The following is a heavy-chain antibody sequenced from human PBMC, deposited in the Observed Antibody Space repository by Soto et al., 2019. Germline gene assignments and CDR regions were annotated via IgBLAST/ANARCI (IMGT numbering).Heavy chain of an antibody. V-gene: IGHV4-39*01. Sequence: SETLSLTCTVSGGSISSSSYYWGWIRQPPGKGLEWIGSIYYSGSTYYNPSLKSRVTISVDTSKNQFSLKLSSVTAADTAVYYCARQSIPRHVVVNAINWSDPWGQGTLVTVSS. CDR3: ARQSIPRHVVVNAINWSDP. D-gene: IGHD2-21*01. J-gene: IGHJ5*02. CDR1: GGSISSSSYY. CDR2: IYYSGST.